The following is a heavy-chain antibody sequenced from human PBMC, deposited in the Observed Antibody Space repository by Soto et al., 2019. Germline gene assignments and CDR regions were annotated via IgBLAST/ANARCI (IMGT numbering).Heavy chain of an antibody. J-gene: IGHJ4*02. CDR1: GAAINHGGYS. D-gene: IGHD5-12*01. Sequence: PSVSIPLTCTLSGAAINHGGYSWSWIRQPPGKDLQWLGYISHLESTFYNPSFQSRLTLSIDRSKNQFSLKLASMTAADTAVYYCARGGGYDPFDYWGQGPLVTVSS. CDR2: ISHLEST. V-gene: IGHV4-30-2*01. CDR3: ARGGGYDPFDY.